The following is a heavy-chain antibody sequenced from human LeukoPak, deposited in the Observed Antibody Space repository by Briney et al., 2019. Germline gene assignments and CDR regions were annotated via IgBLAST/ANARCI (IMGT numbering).Heavy chain of an antibody. J-gene: IGHJ4*02. V-gene: IGHV3-21*01. CDR3: ARAQAGRGVFDY. CDR2: ISSSSSYI. CDR1: GFTFSSYW. D-gene: IGHD6-19*01. Sequence: GGSLRLSCAASGFTFSSYWMSWFRQAPGKGLEWVSSISSSSSYIYYADSVKGRFTISRDNAKNSLYLQMNSLRAEDTAVYYCARAQAGRGVFDYWGQGTLVTVSS.